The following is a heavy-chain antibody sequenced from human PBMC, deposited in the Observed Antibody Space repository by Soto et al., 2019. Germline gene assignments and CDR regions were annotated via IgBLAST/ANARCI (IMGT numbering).Heavy chain of an antibody. Sequence: QVQLVQSGAEVKRPGSSVRVSCKASGDTFGRNAIHWVRQAPGQGLEWMGGIIPMFPTTNYAQKFKGRLTIYADESTGTAYMEMTSLISEDTAVYYCTKDGDSADYGYWGQGTLVTVSS. D-gene: IGHD2-21*01. CDR1: GDTFGRNA. CDR2: IIPMFPTT. V-gene: IGHV1-69*01. CDR3: TKDGDSADYGY. J-gene: IGHJ4*02.